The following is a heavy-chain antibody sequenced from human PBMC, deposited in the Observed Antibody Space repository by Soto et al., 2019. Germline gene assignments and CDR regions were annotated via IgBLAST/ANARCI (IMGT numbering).Heavy chain of an antibody. CDR2: IYYSGST. Sequence: QVQLQESGPGLVKPSETLSLTCTVSGGSISSYYWSWIRQPPGKGLEWIGYIYYSGSTNYNPSLMSRVTISVDPSNNQFSLKLSSVTAADTAVYYCAREGLTGTIGLYYYYGMDVWGQGTTVTVSS. D-gene: IGHD1-7*01. J-gene: IGHJ6*02. V-gene: IGHV4-59*01. CDR3: AREGLTGTIGLYYYYGMDV. CDR1: GGSISSYY.